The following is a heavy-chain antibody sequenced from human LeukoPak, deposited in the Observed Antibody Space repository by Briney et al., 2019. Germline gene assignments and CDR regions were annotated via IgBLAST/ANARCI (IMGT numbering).Heavy chain of an antibody. V-gene: IGHV4-30-4*01. D-gene: IGHD2-15*01. J-gene: IGHJ5*02. CDR3: ARRGYCSGGSCYAGLNWFDP. CDR2: IYYSGST. Sequence: SETLSLTCTVSGGSISSGDHYCSWIRQPPGKGLEWIGHIYYSGSTYYNPSLKSRVTISVDTSKNQFSLKLSSVSAADTAVYYCARRGYCSGGSCYAGLNWFDPWGQGTLVTVSS. CDR1: GGSISSGDHY.